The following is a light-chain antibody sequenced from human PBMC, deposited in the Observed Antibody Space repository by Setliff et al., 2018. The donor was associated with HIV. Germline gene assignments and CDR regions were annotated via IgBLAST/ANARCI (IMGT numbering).Light chain of an antibody. CDR1: SGDVGRYNL. J-gene: IGLJ1*01. CDR3: CSNTGSNTYV. CDR2: QAS. V-gene: IGLV2-23*01. Sequence: QSALTQPASASGSPGQSITISCTGTSGDVGRYNLVSWYQQQPGKPPKLMIYQASKRPSGVSNRFSGSKSGNTASLTISGLQAEDEADYYCCSNTGSNTYVFGTGTKVTV.